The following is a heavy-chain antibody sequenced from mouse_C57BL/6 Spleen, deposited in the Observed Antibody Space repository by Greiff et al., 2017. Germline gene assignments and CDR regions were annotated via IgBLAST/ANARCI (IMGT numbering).Heavy chain of an antibody. J-gene: IGHJ2*01. D-gene: IGHD2-2*01. CDR2: IYPGSGNT. Sequence: QVQLQQPGAELVKPGASVKMSCKASGYTFTSYWITWVKQRPGQGLEWIGDIYPGSGNTNYTEKFKSKATLTVDTSSSTAYMQLSSLTSEDSAVYYCARTTMVTYYFDCWGQGTTLTVSS. CDR1: GYTFTSYW. CDR3: ARTTMVTYYFDC. V-gene: IGHV1-55*01.